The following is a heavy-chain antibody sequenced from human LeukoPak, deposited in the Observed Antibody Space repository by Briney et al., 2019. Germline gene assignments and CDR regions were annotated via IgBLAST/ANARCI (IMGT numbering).Heavy chain of an antibody. V-gene: IGHV3-30*04. CDR2: ISYDGSNK. CDR1: GFTFSSYA. Sequence: PGRSLRLSCAASGFTFSSYAMHWVRQAPGKGLEWVAVISYDGSNKYYADSVKGRFTISRDNSKNTLYLQMNSLRAEDTAVYYCAKGGLLGLVVPAAMYYFDYWGQGTLVTVSS. J-gene: IGHJ4*02. D-gene: IGHD2-2*01. CDR3: AKGGLLGLVVPAAMYYFDY.